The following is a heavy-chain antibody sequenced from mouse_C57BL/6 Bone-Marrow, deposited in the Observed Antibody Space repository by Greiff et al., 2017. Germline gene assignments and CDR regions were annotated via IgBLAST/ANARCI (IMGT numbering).Heavy chain of an antibody. J-gene: IGHJ2*01. CDR1: GYAFSSSW. D-gene: IGHD2-4*01. V-gene: IGHV1-82*01. CDR2: IYPGDGDT. Sequence: QVQLKESGPELVKPGASVKISCKASGYAFSSSWMNWVKQRPGKGLEWIGRIYPGDGDTNYNGKFKGKATLTADKSSSTAYMQLSSLTSEDSAVYFCARDDYDRDGYWGQGTTLTVSS. CDR3: ARDDYDRDGY.